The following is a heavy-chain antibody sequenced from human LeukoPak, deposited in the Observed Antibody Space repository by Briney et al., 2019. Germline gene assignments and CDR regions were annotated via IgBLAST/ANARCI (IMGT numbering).Heavy chain of an antibody. CDR1: GGSISSSSYY. Sequence: NTSETLSLTCTVSGGSISSSSYYWGWIRQPPGRGLEWIGTMYYSESSYCNPSIKTRVSITVDTSKNQFSLKLSSVTAADTAVYYCARTLQWYYDILTGYYDPGNYYGMDVWGQGTTVTASS. J-gene: IGHJ6*02. V-gene: IGHV4-39*01. D-gene: IGHD3-9*01. CDR3: ARTLQWYYDILTGYYDPGNYYGMDV. CDR2: MYYSESS.